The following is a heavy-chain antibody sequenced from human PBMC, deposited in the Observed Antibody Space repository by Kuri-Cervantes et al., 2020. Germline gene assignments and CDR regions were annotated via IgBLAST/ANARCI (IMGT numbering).Heavy chain of an antibody. V-gene: IGHV4-38-2*01. D-gene: IGHD1-1*01. CDR1: GYSISSGYY. J-gene: IGHJ4*02. CDR2: FYSGGST. CDR3: ATRTLTTASI. Sequence: SETLSLTCGVSGYSISSGYYWGWIRQPPGKGLEWIGSFYSGGSTHYNPSLKSRVTVSLDTSKNLFSLRLNSVSAADTAVYFCATRTLTTASIWGQGTLVTVSS.